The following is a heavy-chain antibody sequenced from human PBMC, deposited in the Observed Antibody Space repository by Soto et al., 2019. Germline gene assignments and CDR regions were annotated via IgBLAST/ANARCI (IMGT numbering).Heavy chain of an antibody. V-gene: IGHV4-38-2*01. Sequence: SETLSLTVAISGFFISSGNYWGWIRKPPGKGLEWIGSIFHGGNTYYNPSLKSRVTISVDMSENQFSLKLNSVTAADTAVYYCARARWYDAFDVWGQGTVVTVSS. CDR1: GFFISSGNY. CDR2: IFHGGNT. D-gene: IGHD2-15*01. J-gene: IGHJ3*01. CDR3: ARARWYDAFDV.